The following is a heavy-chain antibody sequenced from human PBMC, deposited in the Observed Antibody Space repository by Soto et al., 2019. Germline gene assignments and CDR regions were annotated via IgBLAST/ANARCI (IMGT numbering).Heavy chain of an antibody. Sequence: ASVKVSCKASGYTFTSYYMPWVRQAPGQGLEWMGIINPSVGSTSYAQKFQGRVTMTRDTSTSTVYMELSSLRSEDTALYYCARGFLSAYYDFWSGYYRNKYYFYYWGQGTLVPISS. CDR2: INPSVGST. CDR1: GYTFTSYY. D-gene: IGHD3-3*01. J-gene: IGHJ4*02. CDR3: ARGFLSAYYDFWSGYYRNKYYFYY. V-gene: IGHV1-46*01.